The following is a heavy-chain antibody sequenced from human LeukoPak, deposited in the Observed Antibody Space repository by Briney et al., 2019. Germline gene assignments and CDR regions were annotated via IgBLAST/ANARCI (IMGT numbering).Heavy chain of an antibody. Sequence: GGSLRLSCAASGFTFSTYTMSWVRQAPGKGLEWVSSITSSSSFTYYADSVKGRFTISRDNAKNLLYLQMNSLRVEDTAVYHCARSVGSYYGDFWGQRTLVTVSS. J-gene: IGHJ4*02. V-gene: IGHV3-21*06. CDR3: ARSVGSYYGDF. D-gene: IGHD4-11*01. CDR2: ITSSSSFT. CDR1: GFTFSTYT.